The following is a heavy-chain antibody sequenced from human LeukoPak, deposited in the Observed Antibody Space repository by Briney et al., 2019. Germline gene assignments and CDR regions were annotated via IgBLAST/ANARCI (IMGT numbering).Heavy chain of an antibody. Sequence: PGGSLRLSCATSGFTFSRYGMHWVPQAPGKGLEWVTYIQYDGSNKYYADSVKGRFTIDRDNSKNTLYLPMNNLRAEDTAVYYCAKDMQLWYFDSWGQGAPVSVSS. J-gene: IGHJ4*02. V-gene: IGHV3-30*02. CDR2: IQYDGSNK. D-gene: IGHD5-18*01. CDR3: AKDMQLWYFDS. CDR1: GFTFSRYG.